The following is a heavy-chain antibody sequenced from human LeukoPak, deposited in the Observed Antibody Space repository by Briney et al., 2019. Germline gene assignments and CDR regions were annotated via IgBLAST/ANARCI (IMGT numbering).Heavy chain of an antibody. D-gene: IGHD1-26*01. CDR3: ARGIVEGASGFFDF. V-gene: IGHV1-2*02. Sequence: ASVKVSCKASGYTFTGYYINWVRQAPGQGLEWMGWINPNSGGTNYAQKFQGTVTMTRDTSISTAYMELSRLRSDDTAVYYCARGIVEGASGFFDFWGQGALVTVSS. J-gene: IGHJ4*02. CDR2: INPNSGGT. CDR1: GYTFTGYY.